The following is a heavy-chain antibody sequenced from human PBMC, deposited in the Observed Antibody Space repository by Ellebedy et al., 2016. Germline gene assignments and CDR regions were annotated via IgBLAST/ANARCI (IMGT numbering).Heavy chain of an antibody. J-gene: IGHJ3*02. CDR2: TSYDDSDK. Sequence: GESLKISCAASGFTFSSYTMHWVRQAPGKGLEWVASTSYDDSDKYYADSVEGRFTISRDNSKNTLYLQMNSLRPEYTAVYYCAREVDTSMVYPAPSAFDIWGQGTMVTVSS. D-gene: IGHD5-18*01. CDR3: AREVDTSMVYPAPSAFDI. CDR1: GFTFSSYT. V-gene: IGHV3-30*04.